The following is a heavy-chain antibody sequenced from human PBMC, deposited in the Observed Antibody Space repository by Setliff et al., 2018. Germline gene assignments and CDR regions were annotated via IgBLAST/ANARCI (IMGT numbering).Heavy chain of an antibody. D-gene: IGHD6-6*01. V-gene: IGHV1-69*05. CDR2: TIPVFGTT. J-gene: IGHJ6*03. CDR3: VREGVDRRSSTDYRYYMDV. CDR1: GGTFRNYG. Sequence: GASVKVSCKASGGTFRNYGISWVRQAPGQGLEWMGGTIPVFGTTDYSQKFQGRVTIITDESTSTAFMQLSSLRSEDTAVYYCVREGVDRRSSTDYRYYMDVWGKGTTVTVSS.